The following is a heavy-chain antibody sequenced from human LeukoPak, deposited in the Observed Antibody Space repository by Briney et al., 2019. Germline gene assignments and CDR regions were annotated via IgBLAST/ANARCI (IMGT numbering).Heavy chain of an antibody. Sequence: GGSLRLSCAASGFTFSSYSMNWVRQAPGKGLEWVSSISSSSSYIYYADSVKGRFTISRDNAKNSLYLQMNSQRAEDTAVYYCARGDIVGATGRAFDIWGQGTMVTVSS. CDR2: ISSSSSYI. CDR1: GFTFSSYS. CDR3: ARGDIVGATGRAFDI. J-gene: IGHJ3*02. V-gene: IGHV3-21*01. D-gene: IGHD1-26*01.